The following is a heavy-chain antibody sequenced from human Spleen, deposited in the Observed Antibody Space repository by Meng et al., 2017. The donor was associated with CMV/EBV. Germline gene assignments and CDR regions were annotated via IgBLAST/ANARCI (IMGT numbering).Heavy chain of an antibody. Sequence: LSWAASRFTFSDYYMSWLRQAPGKGLEWISYISSSSSTIHYADSVRGRFTISRDNAKKSLNLQMDSLRAEDTAVYYCARWRGYFDYWGQGTLVTVSS. CDR3: ARWRGYFDY. J-gene: IGHJ4*02. CDR1: RFTFSDYY. CDR2: ISSSSSTI. V-gene: IGHV3-11*01.